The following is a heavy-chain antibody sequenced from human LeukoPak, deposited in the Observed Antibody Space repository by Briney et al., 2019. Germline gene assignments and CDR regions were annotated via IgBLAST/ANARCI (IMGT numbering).Heavy chain of an antibody. Sequence: GASVKVSCKASGGTFSSYAISWVRQAPGQGLEWMGGIIPIFGTANYAQKFQGRVTITADESTSTAYMELSSLRSEDTAVYYCASCSSGYYDAFDIWGQGTMVTVSS. J-gene: IGHJ3*02. CDR3: ASCSSGYYDAFDI. CDR1: GGTFSSYA. V-gene: IGHV1-69*13. D-gene: IGHD3-22*01. CDR2: IIPIFGTA.